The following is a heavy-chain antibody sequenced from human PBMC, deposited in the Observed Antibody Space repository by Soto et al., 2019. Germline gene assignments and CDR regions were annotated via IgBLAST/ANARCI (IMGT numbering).Heavy chain of an antibody. CDR2: INWEDDK. Sequence: SGPTLVNPTQTLTLTCSFSGFSLTTLGMSVSWVRQPPGKALEWLARINWEDDKYYRPSLETRLTISKDTSTNRVLLTMTKLDPADTATYYCVRGEVPSTMVMFFDYWGQGALVTVSS. J-gene: IGHJ4*02. D-gene: IGHD3-10*01. CDR3: VRGEVPSTMVMFFDY. V-gene: IGHV2-70*11. CDR1: GFSLTTLGMS.